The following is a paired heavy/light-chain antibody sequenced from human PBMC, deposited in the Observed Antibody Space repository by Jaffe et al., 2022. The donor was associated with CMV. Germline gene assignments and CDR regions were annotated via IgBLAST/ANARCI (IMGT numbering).Light chain of an antibody. CDR2: GAS. Sequence: EIVLTQSPDTLSLSPGERATLSCRASQSVTSSYLAWYQQKPGQAPRLLISGASNRATGIPDRFSGSGSGPDFTLTISRLEPEDFAMYYCQQYGTSFMYTFGQGTKLEIK. CDR1: QSVTSSY. V-gene: IGKV3-20*01. J-gene: IGKJ2*01. CDR3: QQYGTSFMYT.
Heavy chain of an antibody. J-gene: IGHJ6*02. CDR3: ARGYNYGSRYGMDV. CDR2: VDSNGSST. D-gene: IGHD3-10*01. Sequence: EVQLVESGGGLVQPGGSLRLSCAASGFIFSSYWMHWVRQAPGKGLVWVSRVDSNGSSTLYADSVKSRLTISRDNAKNTLYLQINSLRAEDTAVYYCARGYNYGSRYGMDVWGQGTTVTVSS. CDR1: GFIFSSYW. V-gene: IGHV3-74*01.